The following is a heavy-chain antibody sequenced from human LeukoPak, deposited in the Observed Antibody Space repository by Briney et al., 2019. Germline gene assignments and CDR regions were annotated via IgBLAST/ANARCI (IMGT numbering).Heavy chain of an antibody. Sequence: GGSLRLSCAASGFTFSSYAVGWVRQAPGKGLEWVSAISGSGGSTYYADSVKGRFTICRDNSKNTLYQQMNSVRAEDTAAYYCAKNGGGTTSVGYYYMDVWGKGTTVTVSS. J-gene: IGHJ6*03. V-gene: IGHV3-23*01. CDR1: GFTFSSYA. CDR2: ISGSGGST. CDR3: AKNGGGTTSVGYYYMDV. D-gene: IGHD1-1*01.